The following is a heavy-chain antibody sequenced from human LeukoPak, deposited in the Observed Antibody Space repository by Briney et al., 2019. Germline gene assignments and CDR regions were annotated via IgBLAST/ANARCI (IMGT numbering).Heavy chain of an antibody. V-gene: IGHV4-34*01. D-gene: IGHD3-9*01. CDR1: GGSFSGYY. J-gene: IGHJ5*02. Sequence: SETLSLTCAVCGGSFSGYYWSWIRQPPGKGLEWIGEINHSGSTNYNPSLKSRVTISVDTSKNQFSLKLSSVTAADTAVYYCARGARYFDWLSPWGQGTLVTVSS. CDR3: ARGARYFDWLSP. CDR2: INHSGST.